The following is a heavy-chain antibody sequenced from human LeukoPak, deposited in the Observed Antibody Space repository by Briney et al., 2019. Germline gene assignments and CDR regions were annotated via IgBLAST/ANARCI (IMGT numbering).Heavy chain of an antibody. CDR3: ARVDSGNYDY. CDR2: IDGTDGCS. D-gene: IGHD1-26*01. CDR1: GFRFSSHV. J-gene: IGHJ4*02. Sequence: GGSLRLSCAASGFRFSSHVMSWVRQAPGKGLEYVSSIDGTDGCSYYADSVKGRFTISRDNSKNTLFLQMNSLRVEGTAVYYCARVDSGNYDYWGQGTLLTVSS. V-gene: IGHV3-23*01.